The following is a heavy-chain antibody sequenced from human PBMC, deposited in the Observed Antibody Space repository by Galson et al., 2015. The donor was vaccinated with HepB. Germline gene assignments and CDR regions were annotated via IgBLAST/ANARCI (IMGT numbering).Heavy chain of an antibody. CDR3: ARLPTYYYYDVDV. CDR1: GFTFSSYA. Sequence: LRLSCAASGFTFSSYAVHWVRQAPGKGLEWVAVISYDGSNKYYADSVKGRFTISRDNSKNTLYLQMNSLGTEDTAVYYCARLPTYYYYDVDVWGQGTTVTVSS. V-gene: IGHV3-30-3*01. CDR2: ISYDGSNK. J-gene: IGHJ6*02.